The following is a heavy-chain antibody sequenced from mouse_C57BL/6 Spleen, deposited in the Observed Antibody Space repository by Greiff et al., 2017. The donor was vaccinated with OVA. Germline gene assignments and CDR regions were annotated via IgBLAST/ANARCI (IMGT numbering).Heavy chain of an antibody. CDR2: IDPADGDT. Sequence: VQLQQSGAELVRPGASVKLSCTASGFNFKDYYMHWVKQRPEQGLEWIGRIDPADGDTEYAPKFQGKATMTADTSSNTAYLQLSSLTSEDTAVYYCTTRSTMVTLDYWGQGTTLTVSS. J-gene: IGHJ2*01. CDR1: GFNFKDYY. CDR3: TTRSTMVTLDY. V-gene: IGHV14-1*01. D-gene: IGHD2-2*01.